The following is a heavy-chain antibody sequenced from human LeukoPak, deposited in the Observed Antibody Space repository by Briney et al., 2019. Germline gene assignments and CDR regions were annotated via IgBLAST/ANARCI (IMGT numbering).Heavy chain of an antibody. CDR3: ARLAENSSGPYFDY. Sequence: SETLSLTCTVSGGSISSYYWSWIRQPPGKGLEWIGYIYYSGSTYYNPSLKSRVTISVDTSKNQFSLKLSSVTAADTAVYYCARLAENSSGPYFDYWGQGTLVTVSS. V-gene: IGHV4-59*08. J-gene: IGHJ4*02. CDR1: GGSISSYY. D-gene: IGHD3-22*01. CDR2: IYYSGST.